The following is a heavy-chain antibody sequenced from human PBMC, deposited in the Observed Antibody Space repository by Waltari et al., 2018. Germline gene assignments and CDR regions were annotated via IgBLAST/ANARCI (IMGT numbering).Heavy chain of an antibody. CDR1: GYTFTSYG. J-gene: IGHJ4*02. CDR3: ARDRGDFWSGYYLVDY. D-gene: IGHD3-3*01. Sequence: QVQLVQSGAEVKKPGASVKVSCKASGYTFTSYGISWVRQAPGQGLEWMGWISAYNGNTNNAQKLQGRVTMTTDTSTSTAYMELRSLRSDDTAVYDCARDRGDFWSGYYLVDYWGQGTLVTVSS. CDR2: ISAYNGNT. V-gene: IGHV1-18*01.